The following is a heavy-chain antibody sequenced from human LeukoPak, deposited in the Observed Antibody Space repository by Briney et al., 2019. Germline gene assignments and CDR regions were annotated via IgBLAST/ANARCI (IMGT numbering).Heavy chain of an antibody. J-gene: IGHJ6*02. V-gene: IGHV1-2*02. D-gene: IGHD6-13*01. CDR3: ARVPAADPGYYGMDV. CDR1: GYTFTGYY. Sequence: GASVKVSCKASGYTFTGYYMHWVRQAPGQGLEWMGWINPNSGGTNYAQKFQGRVTMTRDTSISTAYMELGRLRSDDTAVYYCARVPAADPGYYGMDVWGQGTTVTASS. CDR2: INPNSGGT.